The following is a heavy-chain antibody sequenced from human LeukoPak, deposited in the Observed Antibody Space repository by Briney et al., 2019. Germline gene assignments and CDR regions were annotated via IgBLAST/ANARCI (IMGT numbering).Heavy chain of an antibody. D-gene: IGHD2-21*02. CDR1: GGSISSSSYS. CDR2: IYYSGST. Sequence: SETLSLTCTVSGGSISSSSYSWGWIRQPPGKGLEWIGYIYYSGSTNYNPSLKSRVTISVDTSKNQFSLKLSSVTAADTAVYYCAAIVVVTATTLEYFQHWGQGTLVTVSS. V-gene: IGHV4-61*05. J-gene: IGHJ1*01. CDR3: AAIVVVTATTLEYFQH.